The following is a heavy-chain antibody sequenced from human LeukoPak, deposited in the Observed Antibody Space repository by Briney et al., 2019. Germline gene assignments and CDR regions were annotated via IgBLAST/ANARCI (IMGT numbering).Heavy chain of an antibody. V-gene: IGHV4-59*08. CDR1: GGSSSSYY. CDR2: IYYSGST. D-gene: IGHD2-2*01. J-gene: IGHJ4*02. CDR3: ASLYCSSTSCYSGDLAVDY. Sequence: SETLSFTCTVSGGSSSSYYWSWIRQPPGKGLEGMGYIYYSGSTNYNPSLKSRVTISVDTSKNQFSLKLSSVTAADTAVYYCASLYCSSTSCYSGDLAVDYWGQGTLVTVSS.